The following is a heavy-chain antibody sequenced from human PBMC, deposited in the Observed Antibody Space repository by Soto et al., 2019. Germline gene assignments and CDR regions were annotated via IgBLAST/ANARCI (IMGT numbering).Heavy chain of an antibody. CDR1: GFNFYYAW. J-gene: IGHJ4*02. V-gene: IGHV3-15*01. D-gene: IGHD5-18*01. Sequence: EVSLVESGGGLVKPGGSLTLSCAGSGFNFYYAWMNWVRQAPGKGLEWVGRIKSRADGGTTDYAAPVKGRFTISRDDSENSLYLRINSLNTEDTAKYFCTTDFRDTTMVFDYWGQGTLVIVSS. CDR2: IKSRADGGTT. CDR3: TTDFRDTTMVFDY.